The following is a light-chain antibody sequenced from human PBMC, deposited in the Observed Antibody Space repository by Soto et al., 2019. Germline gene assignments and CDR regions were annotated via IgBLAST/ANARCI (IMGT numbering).Light chain of an antibody. Sequence: QSVLTQPPSASGTPGQRVAISCSGSSSNIGSHTVNWYQQLPGTAPKLLIYGNDQRPSGVPDRFSGSKSGTSASLAISGLQSEDEDDYYCAAWDDSLNGPVFGGGTQLTVL. CDR1: SSNIGSHT. V-gene: IGLV1-44*01. J-gene: IGLJ3*02. CDR2: GND. CDR3: AAWDDSLNGPV.